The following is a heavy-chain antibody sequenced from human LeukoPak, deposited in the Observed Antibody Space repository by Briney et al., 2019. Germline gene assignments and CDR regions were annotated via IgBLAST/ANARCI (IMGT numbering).Heavy chain of an antibody. CDR3: ARDPVNCGGDCYQA. CDR1: GFTFSGFE. Sequence: GGSLRLSCAASGFTFSGFEMNWVRQAPGKGLEWVSYISSGSTRYYADSVEGRFTVSRDNAKNSLYLQMNSLRAEDTAVYYCARDPVNCGGDCYQAWGQGTLVTVSS. D-gene: IGHD2-21*02. J-gene: IGHJ5*02. V-gene: IGHV3-48*03. CDR2: ISSGSTR.